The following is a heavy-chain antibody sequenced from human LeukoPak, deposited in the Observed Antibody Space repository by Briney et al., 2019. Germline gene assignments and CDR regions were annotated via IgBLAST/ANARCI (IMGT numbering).Heavy chain of an antibody. J-gene: IGHJ4*02. CDR3: AQPDF. CDR2: IRFDGSTK. CDR1: GFTFDDSA. V-gene: IGHV3-30*02. Sequence: GGSLRLSCAASGFTFDDSAMHWVRQAPGKGLEWLAFIRFDGSTKYYADSVKGRFTVSRDNSKSTLYLQMNSLRAEDTAVYYCAQPDFWGQGTLVTVSS.